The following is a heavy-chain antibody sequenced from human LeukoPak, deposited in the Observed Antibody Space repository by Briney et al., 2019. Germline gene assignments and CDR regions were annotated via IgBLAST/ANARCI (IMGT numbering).Heavy chain of an antibody. CDR2: ISSSGSNI. CDR1: GFTFSDYY. V-gene: IGHV3-11*01. J-gene: IGHJ4*02. Sequence: GGSLRLSCAASGFTFSDYYMSWIRQAQGKGLEWVSYISSSGSNIYYADSVKGRFTISRDNAKNSLYLQMNSLRAEDTALYYCARSRHSYDSSGFPHYWGQGTLVTVSS. CDR3: ARSRHSYDSSGFPHY. D-gene: IGHD3-22*01.